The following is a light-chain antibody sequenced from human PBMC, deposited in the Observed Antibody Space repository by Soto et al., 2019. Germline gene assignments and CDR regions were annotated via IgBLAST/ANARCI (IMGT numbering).Light chain of an antibody. J-gene: IGLJ1*01. Sequence: QSALTQPASVSGSPGQSITISCTGTSSDVGGYNYVSLYQQHPGKAPKRMIYDVSNRPSGVSNRFSGSKSDNTASLTSSGLQDEDEAGYYGSSYTSSSTLYVFGTGTKVTGL. V-gene: IGLV2-14*01. CDR1: SSDVGGYNY. CDR3: SSYTSSSTLYV. CDR2: DVS.